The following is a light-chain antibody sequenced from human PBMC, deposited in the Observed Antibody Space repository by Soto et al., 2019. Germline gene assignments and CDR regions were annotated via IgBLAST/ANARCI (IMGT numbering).Light chain of an antibody. CDR3: HQPNCFPPT. J-gene: IGKJ2*01. CDR1: QGISSW. Sequence: DNQKTQSPSSVSASVGDRVTITCRASQGISSWLAWYQPKPGKAPKLLIYAASSLQSGVPSGFSGSRSRTDFTLTLSSLQTQVFATYYSHQPNCFPPTFGQGTKLEIK. V-gene: IGKV1-12*01. CDR2: AAS.